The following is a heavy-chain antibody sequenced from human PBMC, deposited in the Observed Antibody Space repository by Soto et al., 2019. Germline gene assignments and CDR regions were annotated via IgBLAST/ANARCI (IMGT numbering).Heavy chain of an antibody. V-gene: IGHV1-69*01. J-gene: IGHJ6*02. CDR2: IIPISGTT. Sequence: QLHLVQSGADVKKPGSSVKVSCKASGGTFSSYAISWVRQTPGQGLEWMGGIIPISGTTNVAEKFQGRVKVTADESTSHMELSSLTSEDTAVYFCWDRSMTVDRAPRGDSYRMDVWGQGTTVSVSS. CDR3: WDRSMTVDRAPRGDSYRMDV. CDR1: GGTFSSYA. D-gene: IGHD3-10*01.